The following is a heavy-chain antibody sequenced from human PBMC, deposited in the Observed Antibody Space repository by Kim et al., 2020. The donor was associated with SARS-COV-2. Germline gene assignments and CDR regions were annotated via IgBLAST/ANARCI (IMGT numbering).Heavy chain of an antibody. J-gene: IGHJ6*02. CDR3: ARGGMTMVRGVIDYGMDV. CDR1: GFTFSSYD. D-gene: IGHD3-10*01. Sequence: GGSLRLSCAASGFTFSSYDMHWVRQATGKGLEWVSAIGTAGDPYYPGSVKGRFTISRENAKNSLYLQMNRLRAGDTAVYYCARGGMTMVRGVIDYGMDVWGHGKTVTASS. V-gene: IGHV3-13*05. CDR2: IGTAGDP.